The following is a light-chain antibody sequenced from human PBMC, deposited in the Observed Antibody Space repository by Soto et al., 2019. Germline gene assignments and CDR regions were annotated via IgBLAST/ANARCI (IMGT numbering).Light chain of an antibody. J-gene: IGLJ2*01. CDR2: DVN. V-gene: IGLV2-11*01. CDR3: CSYAGSYSI. Sequence: QSVLTQPRSVSGSPGQSVTISCTGTTSDVGAYNYVSWYQQHPVKAPKLIISDVNNRPSGVPDRFSGSKSGNTASLTISGLQAEDEADYYCCSYAGSYSIFGGGTKVTVL. CDR1: TSDVGAYNY.